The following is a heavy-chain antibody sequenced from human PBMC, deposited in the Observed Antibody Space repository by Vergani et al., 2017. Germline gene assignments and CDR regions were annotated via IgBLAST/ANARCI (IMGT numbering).Heavy chain of an antibody. V-gene: IGHV4-34*01. D-gene: IGHD3-22*01. CDR2: INHSGST. J-gene: IGHJ4*02. Sequence: QVQLQQWGAGLLKPSETLSLTCAVYGGSFSGYYWSWIRQPPGKGLEWIGEINHSGSTNYNPSLKSRVTISVDTSKNQFSLKLSSVTAADTAVYYCARDNYYDSSGYLTLGYWGQGTLVTVSS. CDR3: ARDNYYDSSGYLTLGY. CDR1: GGSFSGYY.